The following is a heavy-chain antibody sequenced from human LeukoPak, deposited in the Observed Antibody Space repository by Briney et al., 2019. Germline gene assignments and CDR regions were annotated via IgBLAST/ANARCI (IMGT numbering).Heavy chain of an antibody. V-gene: IGHV3-48*01. D-gene: IGHD6-19*01. Sequence: GGSLRLSCAASGFTFSSYSMNWVRQAPGKGLEWVSYISSSSSTIYYADSVKGRFTISRDNAKNTLYLQMNSLRAEDTAVYYCAKSGSGWYLGYWGQGTLVTVSS. CDR2: ISSSSSTI. CDR1: GFTFSSYS. CDR3: AKSGSGWYLGY. J-gene: IGHJ4*02.